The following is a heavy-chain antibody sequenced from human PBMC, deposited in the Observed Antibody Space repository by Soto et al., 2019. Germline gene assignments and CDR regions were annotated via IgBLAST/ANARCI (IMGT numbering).Heavy chain of an antibody. D-gene: IGHD4-17*01. CDR2: ISFDGSSK. V-gene: IGHV3-30*18. CDR1: GCTFSSYG. J-gene: IGHJ6*02. Sequence: QVQLVESGGGVVQPGRSLRLSCAASGCTFSSYGIHWVRQAPGKGLEWVAIISFDGSSKYYADSVKGRFTISRDNSKNTLYLQMNSLRDEDTAVYYCAKARDYGDYPGLTYYYGMDVWGQGTTVTVSS. CDR3: AKARDYGDYPGLTYYYGMDV.